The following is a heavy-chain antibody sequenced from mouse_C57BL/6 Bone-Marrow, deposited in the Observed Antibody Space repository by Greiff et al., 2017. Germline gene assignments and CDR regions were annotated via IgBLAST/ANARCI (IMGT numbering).Heavy chain of an antibody. J-gene: IGHJ2*01. CDR2: INPYNGGT. CDR3: ARELGRIAY. D-gene: IGHD4-1*01. V-gene: IGHV1-19*01. Sequence: EVQVVESGPVLVKPGASVKMSCKASGYTFADYYMNWVKQSHGKSLEWIGVINPYNGGTSYNQKFKGKATLTVDKSSSTAYMELNSLTSEDSAVYYCARELGRIAYRRPGTTLPVSS. CDR1: GYTFADYY.